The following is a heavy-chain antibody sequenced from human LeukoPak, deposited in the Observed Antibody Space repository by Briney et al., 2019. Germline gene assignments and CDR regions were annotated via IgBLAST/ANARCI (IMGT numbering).Heavy chain of an antibody. CDR2: IVGSGGTT. D-gene: IGHD3-9*01. Sequence: GGTLRLSCAASGFTFSTYGMDWVRQAPGKGLEWVSGIVGSGGTTYYADSVKGRFTISRDNSKNALYLQMNSLGAEDTAVYYCGRDLDWGAFDHWGQGTLVTVSS. CDR3: GRDLDWGAFDH. V-gene: IGHV3-23*01. CDR1: GFTFSTYG. J-gene: IGHJ4*02.